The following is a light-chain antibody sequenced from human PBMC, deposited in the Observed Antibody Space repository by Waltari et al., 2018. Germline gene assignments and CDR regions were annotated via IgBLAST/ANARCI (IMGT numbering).Light chain of an antibody. V-gene: IGKV1-12*01. CDR3: QQGGSFPPT. J-gene: IGKJ1*01. CDR1: QVISVF. CDR2: SAS. Sequence: DIQMTQSPSSVSASVGDRVIITCRASQVISVFLAWYQQKPGKGPKLLIYSASNLQTGVPSRFSGGGSGTEFTLTISGLQSEDYATYFCQQGGSFPPTFGQGTKVEIE.